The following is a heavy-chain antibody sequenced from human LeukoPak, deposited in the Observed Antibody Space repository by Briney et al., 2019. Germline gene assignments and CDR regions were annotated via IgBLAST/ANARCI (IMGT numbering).Heavy chain of an antibody. CDR1: GFTLSSYW. V-gene: IGHV3-7*01. Sequence: QAGGSLRLSCAASGFTLSSYWMSWVRQAPGKGLEWVANIKQDGSEKYYVDSVKGRFTISRDNAKNSLYLQMNSLRAEDTAVYYCATNQRLDGMEDYWGQGTLVTVSS. J-gene: IGHJ4*02. D-gene: IGHD1-1*01. CDR2: IKQDGSEK. CDR3: ATNQRLDGMEDY.